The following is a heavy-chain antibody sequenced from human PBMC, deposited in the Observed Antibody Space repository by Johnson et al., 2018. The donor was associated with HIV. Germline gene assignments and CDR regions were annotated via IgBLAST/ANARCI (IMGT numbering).Heavy chain of an antibody. CDR3: ASVLGRGYSGYAFHI. D-gene: IGHD5-12*01. Sequence: VQLVESGGGVVQPGRSLRLSCAASDFTFTNNAIHWVRQAPGKGLEWVAFIRYDGSNKYYADSVKGRFTISRDNSKNSLYLQMNSLRAEDTALYYCASVLGRGYSGYAFHIWGQGTMVTVSS. V-gene: IGHV3-33*08. J-gene: IGHJ3*02. CDR2: IRYDGSNK. CDR1: DFTFTNNA.